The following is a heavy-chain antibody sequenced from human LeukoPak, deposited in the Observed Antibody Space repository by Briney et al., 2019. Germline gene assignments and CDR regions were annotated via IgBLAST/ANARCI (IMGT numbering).Heavy chain of an antibody. CDR1: GYTFTSYG. D-gene: IGHD5-12*01. Sequence: ASVKVSCKASGYTFTSYGISWVRQARGQGLEWMGWISAYNGNTNYAQKLQGRVTMTTDTSTSTAYMELRSLRSDDTAVYYCAIDSRYDPYFDYWGQGTLVTVSS. CDR3: AIDSRYDPYFDY. V-gene: IGHV1-18*01. J-gene: IGHJ4*02. CDR2: ISAYNGNT.